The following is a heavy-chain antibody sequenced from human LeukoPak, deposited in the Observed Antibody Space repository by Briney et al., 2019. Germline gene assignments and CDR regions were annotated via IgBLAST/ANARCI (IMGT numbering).Heavy chain of an antibody. CDR1: GGSFSGYY. CDR2: INHSGST. V-gene: IGHV4-34*01. J-gene: IGHJ6*03. Sequence: PSETLSLTCAVSGGSFSGYYWSWIRQPPGKGLEWIGEINHSGSTNYNPSLKSRVTISVDTSKNQFSLKLSSVTAADTAVYYCARGRRGVVAATPLASRYYYYMDVWGKGTTVTVSS. CDR3: ARGRRGVVAATPLASRYYYYMDV. D-gene: IGHD2-15*01.